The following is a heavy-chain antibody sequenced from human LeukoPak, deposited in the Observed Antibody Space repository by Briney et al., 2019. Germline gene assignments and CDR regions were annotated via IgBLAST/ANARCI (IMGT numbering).Heavy chain of an antibody. CDR3: AKGPDWFDP. CDR1: GFTFSNYW. J-gene: IGHJ5*02. V-gene: IGHV3-7*05. Sequence: GGSLRLSCAASGFTFSNYWMNWVRQAPGKGLECVANIKQDGSEKYYVDPVKGRFTISRDNAKNTLYLQMNSLRAEDTAVYYCAKGPDWFDPWGQGTLVTVSS. CDR2: IKQDGSEK.